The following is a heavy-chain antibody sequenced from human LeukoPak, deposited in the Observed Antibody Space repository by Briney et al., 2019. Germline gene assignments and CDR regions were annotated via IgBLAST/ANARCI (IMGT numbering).Heavy chain of an antibody. V-gene: IGHV4-4*07. CDR2: IYTSGST. J-gene: IGHJ4*02. Sequence: SETLSLTCTVSGGSISSYYWSWIRQPAGKGLEWIGRIYTSGSTNYNPSLKSRVTMSVDTSKNQFSLKLSSVTAADTAVYYCARDPSYYDSSGYERPGDYWGQGTLVTVSS. D-gene: IGHD3-22*01. CDR1: GGSISSYY. CDR3: ARDPSYYDSSGYERPGDY.